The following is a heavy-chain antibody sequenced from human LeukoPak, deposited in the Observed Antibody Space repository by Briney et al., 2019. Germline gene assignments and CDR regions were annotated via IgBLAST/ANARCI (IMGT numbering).Heavy chain of an antibody. J-gene: IGHJ3*02. CDR3: VRDQFYAFDI. CDR1: GFTFTTYT. CDR2: IRTSGGVV. V-gene: IGHV3-48*02. Sequence: GGSLRLSCAASGFTFTTYTMNWVRQPPGKGLEWISYIRTSGGVVSYTDSVKGRLTISTDSAKNSLYLQMNSLRDDDTAVYYCVRDQFYAFDIWGQGTMVTVSS.